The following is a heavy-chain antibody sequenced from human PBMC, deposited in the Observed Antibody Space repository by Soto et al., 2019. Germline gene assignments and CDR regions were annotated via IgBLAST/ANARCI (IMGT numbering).Heavy chain of an antibody. V-gene: IGHV1-69*12. CDR3: ASRAQYRSSWYRGFDY. J-gene: IGHJ4*02. Sequence: QVQLVQSGAEVKKPGSSVKVSCKASGGTFSSYAITWVRQAPGQGLEWMGGIIPIFDTANYAQKFQGRVTITADESTSTAYMELSSLRSEDTAVYYCASRAQYRSSWYRGFDYGGQGTLVTVSS. CDR2: IIPIFDTA. D-gene: IGHD6-13*01. CDR1: GGTFSSYA.